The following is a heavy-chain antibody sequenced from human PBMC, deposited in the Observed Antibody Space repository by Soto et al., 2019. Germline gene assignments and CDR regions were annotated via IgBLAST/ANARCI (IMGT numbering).Heavy chain of an antibody. J-gene: IGHJ5*02. D-gene: IGHD3-16*01. CDR3: AHSLYDYVWGTNWFDP. CDR2: IYWDDDK. Sequence: QITLKESGPTLVKPTQTLTLTCTFSGFSLSTSGVGVGWIRQPPGKALEWLALIYWDDDKRYSPSLKSRLTITKDTSKNQVVLKMTNMDPVDTATYYCAHSLYDYVWGTNWFDPWGQGTLVTVSS. V-gene: IGHV2-5*02. CDR1: GFSLSTSGVG.